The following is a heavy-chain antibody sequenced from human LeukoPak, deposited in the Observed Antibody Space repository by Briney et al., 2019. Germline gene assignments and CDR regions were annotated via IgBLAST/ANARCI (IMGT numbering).Heavy chain of an antibody. J-gene: IGHJ4*02. CDR1: GGSISSYY. CDR3: ARGRVSGY. V-gene: IGHV4-59*12. Sequence: SETLSLTCTVSGGSISSYYWSWIRQPPGKGLEWIGYIYYSGSTNYNPSLKSRVTISVDTSKNQFSLKLSSVTAADTAVYYCARGRVSGYWGQGTLVTVSS. D-gene: IGHD6-13*01. CDR2: IYYSGST.